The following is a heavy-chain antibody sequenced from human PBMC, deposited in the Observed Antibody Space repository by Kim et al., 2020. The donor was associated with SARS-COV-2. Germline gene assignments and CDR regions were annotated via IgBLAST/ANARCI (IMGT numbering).Heavy chain of an antibody. D-gene: IGHD3-22*01. CDR1: GGSISSGGYY. Sequence: SETLSLTCTVSGGSISSGGYYWSWIRQHPGKGLEWIGYIYYSGSTYYNPSLKSRVTISVDTSKNQFSLKLSSVTAADTAVYYCARLTYYYDSSSYYIDYWGQGTLVTVSS. CDR3: ARLTYYYDSSSYYIDY. CDR2: IYYSGST. J-gene: IGHJ4*02. V-gene: IGHV4-31*03.